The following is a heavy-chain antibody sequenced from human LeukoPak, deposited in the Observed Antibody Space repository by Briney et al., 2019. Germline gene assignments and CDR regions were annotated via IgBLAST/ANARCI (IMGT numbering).Heavy chain of an antibody. CDR1: GGSFSGYY. Sequence: SETLSLTXAVYGGSFSGYYWSWIRQPPGTGLEWIREINHSGSTNYNPSLKSRVTISVDTSKNQFSLKLSSVTAADTAVYYCATLYDFWSGYPVNWFDPWGQGTLVTVSS. V-gene: IGHV4-34*01. D-gene: IGHD3-3*01. CDR2: INHSGST. J-gene: IGHJ5*02. CDR3: ATLYDFWSGYPVNWFDP.